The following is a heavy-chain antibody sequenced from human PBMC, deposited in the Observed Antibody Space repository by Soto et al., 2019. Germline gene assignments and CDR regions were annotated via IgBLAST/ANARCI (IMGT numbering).Heavy chain of an antibody. D-gene: IGHD5-18*01. V-gene: IGHV3-23*01. J-gene: IGHJ4*02. Sequence: LRLSCAASGFTFSSYAMHWVRQAPGKGLEWVSAISGSGGSTYYADSVKGRFTISRDNSKNTLYLQMNSLRAEDTAVYYCAKDGRYKSLTPYYFDYWGQGTLVTVSS. CDR3: AKDGRYKSLTPYYFDY. CDR2: ISGSGGST. CDR1: GFTFSSYA.